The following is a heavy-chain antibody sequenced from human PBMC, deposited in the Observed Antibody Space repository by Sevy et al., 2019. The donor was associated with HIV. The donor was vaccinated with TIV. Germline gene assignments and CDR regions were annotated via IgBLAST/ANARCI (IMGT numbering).Heavy chain of an antibody. J-gene: IGHJ4*02. D-gene: IGHD2-21*01. V-gene: IGHV3-30*02. Sequence: GGSLRLSCTASGFTFRNYGMHWVRQAPGKGLEWVAFIRYDGNNTYYEDSVKGRFTISRDNSKNTLYLQMNSLRAEDTSVYYCAKDESHCGGEWHPTVFDYWGQGSLVTVSS. CDR1: GFTFRNYG. CDR3: AKDESHCGGEWHPTVFDY. CDR2: IRYDGNNT.